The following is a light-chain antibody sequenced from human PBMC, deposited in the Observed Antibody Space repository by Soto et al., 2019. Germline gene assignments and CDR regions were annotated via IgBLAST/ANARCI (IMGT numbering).Light chain of an antibody. CDR1: QSVSNN. CDR2: FAS. Sequence: EIVMTQSPATLSVSPGERATLSCRASQSVSNNLAWYQQKPGQAPRLLIYFASTRATGIPARFSGSGSGTEFTLTISILQSEDFAVYYCQQYNNWPLTFGGGTKVEIK. V-gene: IGKV3-15*01. CDR3: QQYNNWPLT. J-gene: IGKJ4*01.